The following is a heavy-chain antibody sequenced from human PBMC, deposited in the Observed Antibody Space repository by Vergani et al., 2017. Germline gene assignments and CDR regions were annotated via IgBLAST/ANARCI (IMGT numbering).Heavy chain of an antibody. V-gene: IGHV3-30*02. J-gene: IGHJ4*02. CDR3: ATAGEAYCRGASCYDFFEY. CDR2: TRDDGIVE. Sequence: QVQLVESGGGVVQPGGSLRLSCAASGFTFTNYGMHWVRQAPGKGLEWVAFTRDDGIVEYYGDSVRGRFTISRDNSKTTLYLQMNRLRPEDTAVYYCATAGEAYCRGASCYDFFEYWGQGTLVTVAS. D-gene: IGHD2-15*01. CDR1: GFTFTNYG.